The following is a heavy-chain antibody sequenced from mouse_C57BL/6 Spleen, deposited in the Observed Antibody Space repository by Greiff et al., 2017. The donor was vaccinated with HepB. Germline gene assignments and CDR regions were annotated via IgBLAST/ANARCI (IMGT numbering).Heavy chain of an antibody. J-gene: IGHJ4*01. CDR1: GFTFSSYG. D-gene: IGHD1-1*02. CDR3: ARHEGGGDYAMDY. CDR2: ISSGGSYT. Sequence: EVKLVESGGDLVKPGGSLKLSCAASGFTFSSYGMSWVRQTPDKRLEWVATISSGGSYTYYPDSVKGRFTISRDNAKNTLYLHMSSLKSEDTAMYYCARHEGGGDYAMDYWGQGTSVTVSS. V-gene: IGHV5-6*01.